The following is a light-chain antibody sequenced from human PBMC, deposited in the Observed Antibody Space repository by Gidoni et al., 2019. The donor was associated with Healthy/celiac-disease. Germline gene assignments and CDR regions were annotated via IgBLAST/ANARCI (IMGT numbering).Light chain of an antibody. CDR3: QQFTSYPMYP. V-gene: IGKV1-13*02. CDR2: DAS. CDR1: QGISSA. Sequence: AIQLTQPTASLSASVAGRVTITCRASQGISSALAWYQQKAGKAPKLLIYDASSLESGVPSRFSGSGSGTDFTLTISSLQPEDFATYYCQQFTSYPMYPFGQGTKLEIK. J-gene: IGKJ2*01.